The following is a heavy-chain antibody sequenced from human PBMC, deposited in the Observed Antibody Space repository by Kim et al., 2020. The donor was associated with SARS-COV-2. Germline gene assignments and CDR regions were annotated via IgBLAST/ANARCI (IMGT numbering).Heavy chain of an antibody. J-gene: IGHJ4*01. V-gene: IGHV3-30*04. D-gene: IGHD5-12*01. CDR3: ATEGGTSGRCGYFDF. Sequence: GGSLRLSCLTSRSIFSTYVIHWVRQAPGKGLEWVAAMSFDGFSKYFADSVKGRFTISRDNSKNTVWLQVNSLRDDDSAMYYCATEGGTSGRCGYFDFWG. CDR1: RSIFSTYV. CDR2: MSFDGFSK.